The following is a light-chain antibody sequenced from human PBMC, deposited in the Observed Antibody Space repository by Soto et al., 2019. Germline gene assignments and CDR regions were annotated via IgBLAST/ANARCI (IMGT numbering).Light chain of an antibody. J-gene: IGKJ2*01. CDR1: QSVSSK. CDR3: QQYNNWPHT. V-gene: IGKV3-15*01. Sequence: EILMTQSPATLAVSPGERATLSCRASQSVSSKLAWFQQKPGQAPSLLIYGVSTRSTGVPVRFSGSRSGTEFTLTVNSLPSEDFAVYYCQQYNNWPHTFGQGTKVDIK. CDR2: GVS.